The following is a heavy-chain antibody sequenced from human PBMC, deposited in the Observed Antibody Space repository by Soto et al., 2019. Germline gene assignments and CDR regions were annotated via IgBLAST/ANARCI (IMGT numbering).Heavy chain of an antibody. Sequence: QVQLVESGGGVVQPGRSLTLSCAASGFTFSSYGMHWVRQAPGKGLEWVAVIWHGGDKKIHADSVKGRFSISRDNSENSRWMQMNSVSAEDTAVYYCARAAGGGPFDCWGQGTLVTVSS. J-gene: IGHJ4*02. CDR1: GFTFSSYG. CDR3: ARAAGGGPFDC. V-gene: IGHV3-33*01. D-gene: IGHD3-16*01. CDR2: IWHGGDKK.